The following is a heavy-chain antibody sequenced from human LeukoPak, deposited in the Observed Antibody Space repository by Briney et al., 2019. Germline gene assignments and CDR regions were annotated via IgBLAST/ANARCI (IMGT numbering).Heavy chain of an antibody. CDR3: AKDRIVVVPAASDAFDI. CDR1: GSTFSSYG. V-gene: IGHV3-30*02. CDR2: IRCDGSNK. Sequence: QPGGSLRLSRAASGSTFSSYGMHWVRQAPGKGLEWVAFIRCDGSNKYYADSVKGRFTISRDNSKNTLYLQMNSLRAEDTAVYYCAKDRIVVVPAASDAFDIWGQGTMVTVSS. J-gene: IGHJ3*02. D-gene: IGHD2-2*01.